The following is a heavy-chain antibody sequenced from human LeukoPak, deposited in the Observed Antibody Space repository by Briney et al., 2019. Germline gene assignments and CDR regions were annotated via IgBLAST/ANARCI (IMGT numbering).Heavy chain of an antibody. J-gene: IGHJ4*02. Sequence: GESLKISCKGSGHSFTTYWIGWVRQMPGKGLEWMGIIYPGDSETRYSPPFQGQVTISADKSISTAYLQWSSLKASDTAMYYCARHSRGLLSKSSSTSYDYWGQGTLVTVSS. CDR2: IYPGDSET. V-gene: IGHV5-51*01. CDR3: ARHSRGLLSKSSSTSYDY. D-gene: IGHD2-2*01. CDR1: GHSFTTYW.